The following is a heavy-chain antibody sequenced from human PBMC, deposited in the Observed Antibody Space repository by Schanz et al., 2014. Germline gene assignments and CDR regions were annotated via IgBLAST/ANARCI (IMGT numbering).Heavy chain of an antibody. J-gene: IGHJ3*02. CDR3: ARGGGPEDVFDI. CDR2: IIPIHGIV. CDR1: GGTFSTYP. V-gene: IGHV1-69*02. D-gene: IGHD2-15*01. Sequence: QVQLVQSGAEVKKPGSSMKVSCKASGGTFSTYPINWLRQALGQGLEWMGRIIPIHGIVNYAQRFQDRVRITADKSTSTAYMELSSLRSDDTAVYYCARGGGPEDVFDIWGQGTILTVSS.